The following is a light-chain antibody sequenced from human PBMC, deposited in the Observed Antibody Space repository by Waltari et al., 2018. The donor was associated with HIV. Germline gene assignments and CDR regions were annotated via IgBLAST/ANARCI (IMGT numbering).Light chain of an antibody. CDR3: QQYGNSPPLT. CDR1: QSVSTSS. Sequence: EFVLTQSSGTLSSPPGDRATLYCRASQSVSTSSLAWYQQKPGQAPRLLIYDASTRATGIPDRFSGSGSGTDFTLTISRLEPEDFAVYYCQQYGNSPPLTFGGGTKVELK. V-gene: IGKV3-20*01. CDR2: DAS. J-gene: IGKJ4*01.